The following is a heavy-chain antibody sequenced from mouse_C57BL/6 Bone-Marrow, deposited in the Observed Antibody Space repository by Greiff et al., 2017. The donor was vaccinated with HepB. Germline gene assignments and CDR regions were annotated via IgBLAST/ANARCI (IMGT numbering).Heavy chain of an antibody. V-gene: IGHV3-6*01. D-gene: IGHD2-3*01. Sequence: EVKLEESGPGLVKPSQSLSLTCSVTGYSITSGYYWNWIRQFPGNKLEWMGYISYDGSNNYNPSLKNRISITRDTSKNQFFLKLNSVTTEDTATYYCARDYDGYSFAYWGQGTLVTVSA. J-gene: IGHJ3*01. CDR2: ISYDGSN. CDR1: GYSITSGYY. CDR3: ARDYDGYSFAY.